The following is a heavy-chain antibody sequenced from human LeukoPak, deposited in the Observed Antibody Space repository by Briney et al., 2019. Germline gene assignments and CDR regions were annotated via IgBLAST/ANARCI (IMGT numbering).Heavy chain of an antibody. CDR3: ARDRIAGRRFNDY. CDR2: ISWNSGSI. D-gene: IGHD6-6*01. CDR1: GFTFDDYA. Sequence: GGSLRLSCAASGFTFDDYAMHWVRQAPGKGLEWVSGISWNSGSIGYADSVKGRFTISRDNAKNSLYLQMNSLRAEDTAVYYCARDRIAGRRFNDYWGQGTLVTVSS. V-gene: IGHV3-9*01. J-gene: IGHJ4*02.